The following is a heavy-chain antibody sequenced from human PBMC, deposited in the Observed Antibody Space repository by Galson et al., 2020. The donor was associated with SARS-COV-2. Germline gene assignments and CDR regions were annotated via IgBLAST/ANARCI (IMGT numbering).Heavy chain of an antibody. CDR2: IYYSGST. CDR1: GGSISSSSYY. J-gene: IGHJ4*02. Sequence: SETLSLTCTVSGGSISSSSYYWGWICQPPGKGLEWIGSIYYSGSTYYNPSLKSRVTISVDTSKNQFSLKLSSVTAADTAVYYCARARQLGYCTNGVCYTHSIYFDYWGQGTLVTVSS. D-gene: IGHD2-8*01. V-gene: IGHV4-39*07. CDR3: ARARQLGYCTNGVCYTHSIYFDY.